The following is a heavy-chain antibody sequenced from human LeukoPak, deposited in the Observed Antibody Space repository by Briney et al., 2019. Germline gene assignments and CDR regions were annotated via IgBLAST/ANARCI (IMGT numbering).Heavy chain of an antibody. D-gene: IGHD1-26*01. J-gene: IGHJ6*03. V-gene: IGHV3-48*03. CDR3: AGYGGSYPYYMDV. CDR2: ISSSGSTI. Sequence: GGSLRLSCAASGFTFSSYEMNWVRQAPGKGLEWVSYISSSGSTIYYADSVRGRFTISRDNSKNTLYLQMNSLRAEDTAVYYCAGYGGSYPYYMDVWGKGTAVTISS. CDR1: GFTFSSYE.